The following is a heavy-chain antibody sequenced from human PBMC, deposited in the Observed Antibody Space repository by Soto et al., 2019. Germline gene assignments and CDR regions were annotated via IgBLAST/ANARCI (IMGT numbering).Heavy chain of an antibody. CDR3: ARMRGSYGMDV. Sequence: SVKVSCKASGGTFSSYTITWVRQAPGQGLEWMGRIVPILGIPNYAQKFQGRVTITADKSTSTAYMELSSLRSEDTAVYYCARMRGSYGMDVWGKGTTVTVSS. CDR2: IVPILGIP. D-gene: IGHD1-1*01. J-gene: IGHJ6*04. CDR1: GGTFSSYT. V-gene: IGHV1-69*02.